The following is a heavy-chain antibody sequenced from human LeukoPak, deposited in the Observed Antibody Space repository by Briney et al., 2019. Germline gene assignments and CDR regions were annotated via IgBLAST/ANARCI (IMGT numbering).Heavy chain of an antibody. D-gene: IGHD3-16*01. CDR1: GFTISSHA. CDR2: ITSSGDTT. J-gene: IGHJ4*02. V-gene: IGHV3-23*01. Sequence: GGSLRLSCAASGFTISSHAMAWVRQAPGKRLEWVSSITSSGDTTYYANSVKGRFTISRDNSKNTLYLQMNSVRTEDTAVYYCARGGVVILFDYWGQGTLVTVSS. CDR3: ARGGVVILFDY.